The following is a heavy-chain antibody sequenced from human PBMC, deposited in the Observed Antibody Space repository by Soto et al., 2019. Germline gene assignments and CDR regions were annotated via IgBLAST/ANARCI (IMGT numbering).Heavy chain of an antibody. V-gene: IGHV3-23*01. Sequence: EVQLLESGGGLVQPGGSLRLSCAASGFTFSSYAMSWVRQAPGKGLEWVSAISGSGGSTYYADSVKGRFTISRDNSKYTLYLHMNSLRAEDTAVYYCAKPLHAHYYYYGMDVWGQGTTVTVSS. CDR1: GFTFSSYA. J-gene: IGHJ6*02. CDR3: AKPLHAHYYYYGMDV. CDR2: ISGSGGST.